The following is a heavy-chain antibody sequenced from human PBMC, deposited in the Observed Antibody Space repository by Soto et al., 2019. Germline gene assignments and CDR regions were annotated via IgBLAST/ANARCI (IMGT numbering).Heavy chain of an antibody. CDR3: ARVSAAGTSYYYYGMDV. V-gene: IGHV3-30-3*01. Sequence: QVQLVESGGGVVQPGRSLRLSCAASGFTFSSYAMHWVRQAPGKGLEWVAVISYDGSNKYYADSVKGRFTISRDNSKNTLYLQMNSLRAEDTAVYYCARVSAAGTSYYYYGMDVWVQGTTVTVSS. J-gene: IGHJ6*02. CDR2: ISYDGSNK. D-gene: IGHD6-13*01. CDR1: GFTFSSYA.